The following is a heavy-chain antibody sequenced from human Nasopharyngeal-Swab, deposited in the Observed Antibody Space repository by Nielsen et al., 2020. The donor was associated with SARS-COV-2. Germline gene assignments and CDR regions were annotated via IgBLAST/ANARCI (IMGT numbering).Heavy chain of an antibody. CDR3: ARGGSTPMIISY. CDR1: GGSFSGYY. Sequence: GSLRLSCAVYGGSFSGYYWSWIRQPPGKGLEWIGEINHSGNTKYNPSLKSRVTPSVDTSKNQFSLTLSSVTAADTAVYYCARGGSTPMIISYWGQGTLVTVSS. D-gene: IGHD5-18*01. V-gene: IGHV4-34*01. CDR2: INHSGNT. J-gene: IGHJ4*02.